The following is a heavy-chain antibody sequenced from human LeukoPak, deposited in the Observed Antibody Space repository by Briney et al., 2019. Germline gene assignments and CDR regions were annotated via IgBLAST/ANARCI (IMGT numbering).Heavy chain of an antibody. D-gene: IGHD4-17*01. V-gene: IGHV1-18*01. Sequence: ASVKVSCKASGYTFTSYGISWVRQAPGQGLEWMGWISAYNGNTKYSQKFQGRVTITRDTSASTAYMELSSLRSEDTAVYYCARIWGRDDYGDPGGIYWGQGTLVTVSS. CDR2: ISAYNGNT. J-gene: IGHJ4*02. CDR3: ARIWGRDDYGDPGGIY. CDR1: GYTFTSYG.